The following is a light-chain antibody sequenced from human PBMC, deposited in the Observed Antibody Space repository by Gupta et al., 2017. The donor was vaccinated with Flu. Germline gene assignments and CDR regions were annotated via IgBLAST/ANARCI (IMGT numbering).Light chain of an antibody. CDR1: SGNTNYA. CDR2: LHSDGGH. J-gene: IGLJ3*02. V-gene: IGLV4-69*02. Sequence: VKITCTLTSGNTNYAIAWLQVQPHKGPRFLMSLHSDGGHIKGDGVPDRFSGSSSGAERYLTVSSLQSEDESDYYCQTWGSGFWVFGGGTKLTVL. CDR3: QTWGSGFWV.